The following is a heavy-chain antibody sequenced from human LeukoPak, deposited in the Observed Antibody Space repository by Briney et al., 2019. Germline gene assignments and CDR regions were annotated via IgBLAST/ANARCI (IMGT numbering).Heavy chain of an antibody. V-gene: IGHV3-48*03. CDR1: GFTFSSYE. CDR2: IRSSGSTI. D-gene: IGHD4-23*01. J-gene: IGHJ4*02. CDR3: ARRYGGNSLDY. Sequence: PVGCLRLSCAASGFTFSSYEMNWVRQAPGKGLEWVSYIRSSGSTIYYADSVKGRFTISRDNAKKALYLQMNSLRVEDTAVYYCARRYGGNSLDYWGQGTLVTVSS.